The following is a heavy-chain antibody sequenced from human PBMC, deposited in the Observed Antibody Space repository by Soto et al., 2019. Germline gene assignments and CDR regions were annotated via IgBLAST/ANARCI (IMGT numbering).Heavy chain of an antibody. CDR3: ARAPRGNYGYPSYFDY. J-gene: IGHJ4*02. D-gene: IGHD3-10*01. Sequence: SETLSLTCTVSGGSISSYYWSWIRQPPGKGLEWIGYIYYSGSTNYNPSLKSRVTISVDTSKNQFSLKLSSVTAADTAVYYCARAPRGNYGYPSYFDYWGQGTLVTVPS. V-gene: IGHV4-59*01. CDR1: GGSISSYY. CDR2: IYYSGST.